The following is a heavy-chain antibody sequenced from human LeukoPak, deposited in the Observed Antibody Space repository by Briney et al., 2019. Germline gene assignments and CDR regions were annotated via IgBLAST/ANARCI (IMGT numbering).Heavy chain of an antibody. V-gene: IGHV1-69*13. CDR1: GGTFRTFA. D-gene: IGHD6-25*01. J-gene: IGHJ6*03. Sequence: GASVKVSCKASGGTFRTFAISWGRQAPGQGLEWMGGIIPIFGIPDSAQKFQGRLTITADESTTTAYMELSSLRSDDTAIYYCGLSGNYYYYYMDVWGKGTTVTISS. CDR2: IIPIFGIP. CDR3: GLSGNYYYYYMDV.